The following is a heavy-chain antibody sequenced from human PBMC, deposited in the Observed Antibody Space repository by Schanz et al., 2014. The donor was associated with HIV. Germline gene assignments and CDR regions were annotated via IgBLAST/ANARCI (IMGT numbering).Heavy chain of an antibody. J-gene: IGHJ4*02. CDR2: ISSSSTTI. Sequence: EVQLVESGGGLVKPGGSLRLSCATSGFTLSSFTMNWVRQAPGKGLEWVSYISSSSTTIYYADSVKGRFTISRDNAKNSLYLQMNSLRDEDTAVYYCTRGARSLDERFFGVVISTGLDYWGQGTLVTVSS. D-gene: IGHD3-3*01. V-gene: IGHV3-48*02. CDR1: GFTLSSFT. CDR3: TRGARSLDERFFGVVISTGLDY.